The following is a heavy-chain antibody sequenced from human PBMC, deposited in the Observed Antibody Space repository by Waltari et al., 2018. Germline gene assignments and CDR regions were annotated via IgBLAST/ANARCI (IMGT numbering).Heavy chain of an antibody. J-gene: IGHJ5*02. D-gene: IGHD2-2*01. CDR3: ARIIVVVPAAGGNWFDP. CDR2: IYHSGST. CDR1: GYSISSGYY. V-gene: IGHV4-38-2*01. Sequence: QVQLQESGPGLVKPSETLSLTCAVSGYSISSGYYWGWIRQPPGKGLEWIGSIYHSGSTYYNPSLKSRVTISVDTSKNQFSLKLSSVTAADTAVYYCARIIVVVPAAGGNWFDPWGQGTLVTVSS.